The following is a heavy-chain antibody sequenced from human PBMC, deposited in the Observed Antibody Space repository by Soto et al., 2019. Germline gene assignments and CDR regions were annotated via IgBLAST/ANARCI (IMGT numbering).Heavy chain of an antibody. V-gene: IGHV4-34*01. CDR3: ARLGILTGYYNRPFDY. J-gene: IGHJ4*02. Sequence: SETLSLTCAVYGGSFSGYYWSWIRQPPGKGLEWIGEINHSGSTNYNPSLKSRVTISVDTSKNQFSLKLSSVTAADTDVYYCARLGILTGYYNRPFDYWGQGTLVTVSS. CDR1: GGSFSGYY. D-gene: IGHD3-9*01. CDR2: INHSGST.